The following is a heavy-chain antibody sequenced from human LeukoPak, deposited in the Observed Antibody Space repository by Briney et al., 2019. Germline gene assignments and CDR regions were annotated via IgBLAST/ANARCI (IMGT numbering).Heavy chain of an antibody. CDR2: IYYSGST. J-gene: IGHJ4*02. V-gene: IGHV4-59*08. CDR1: GGSFSGYY. Sequence: SETLSLTCAVYGGSFSGYYWSWIRQPPGKGLEWIGYIYYSGSTNYNPSLKSRVTISVDTSKKQFSLKLSSVTAADTAVYYCARFGSSGWYDYFDYWGQGTLVTVSS. CDR3: ARFGSSGWYDYFDY. D-gene: IGHD6-19*01.